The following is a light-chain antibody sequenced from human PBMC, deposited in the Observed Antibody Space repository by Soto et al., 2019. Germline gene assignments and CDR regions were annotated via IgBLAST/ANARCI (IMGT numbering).Light chain of an antibody. Sequence: EIVLTQSPATLSLSPGERATLSCRASQSVSSYLAWYQQKPGQAPRLLIYDASNRATGIPARFSGSGSGTDFTLTISSLEPEDFAVFYCQQRSNWPQLTFGGGTKVKIK. CDR2: DAS. V-gene: IGKV3-11*01. CDR1: QSVSSY. CDR3: QQRSNWPQLT. J-gene: IGKJ4*01.